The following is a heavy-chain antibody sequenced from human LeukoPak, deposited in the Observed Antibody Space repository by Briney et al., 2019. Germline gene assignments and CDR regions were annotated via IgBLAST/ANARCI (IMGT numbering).Heavy chain of an antibody. CDR1: GYTFKTYG. D-gene: IGHD6-6*01. J-gene: IGHJ5*02. V-gene: IGHV1-18*01. CDR2: VSVYNGNT. Sequence: ASVKVSCKASGYTFKTYGINWVRQAPGQGLEWMGWVSVYNGNTNYAQSVQGRVTMTVDTSTNTAYMELRSLRSDDTAVYYCARDHIAARPGWFDPWGQGTLVTVSS. CDR3: ARDHIAARPGWFDP.